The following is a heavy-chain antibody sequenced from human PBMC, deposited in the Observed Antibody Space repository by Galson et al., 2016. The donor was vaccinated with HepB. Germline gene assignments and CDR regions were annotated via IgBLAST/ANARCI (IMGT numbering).Heavy chain of an antibody. Sequence: SGCTFSNYYLHWVRQAPGQGLEWMGIINPSSGSTDYAQKFQGRVTMTRDTSTSTVYMELSSLRSEDTALYYCARDSILNQDSSGYYYWGQGTLVTVSS. J-gene: IGHJ4*02. D-gene: IGHD3-22*01. CDR1: GCTFSNYY. V-gene: IGHV1-46*01. CDR3: ARDSILNQDSSGYYY. CDR2: INPSSGST.